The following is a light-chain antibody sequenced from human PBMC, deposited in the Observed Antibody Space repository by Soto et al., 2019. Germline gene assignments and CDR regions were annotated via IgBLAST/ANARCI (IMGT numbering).Light chain of an antibody. J-gene: IGLJ2*01. V-gene: IGLV1-44*01. CDR2: SNN. Sequence: QSVLTQPPSASGTPGQRVTISCSGSSSNIGSNAVYWYQQLPGTAPTLLIYSNNQRPSGVPDRFSGSKSGTSASLAISGLQSEDEADYYCAAWDVSLNDVVFGGGTKPPS. CDR1: SSNIGSNA. CDR3: AAWDVSLNDVV.